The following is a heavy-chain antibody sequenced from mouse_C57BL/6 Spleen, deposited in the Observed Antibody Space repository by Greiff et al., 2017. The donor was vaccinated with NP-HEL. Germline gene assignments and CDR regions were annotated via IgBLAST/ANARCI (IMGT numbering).Heavy chain of an antibody. CDR2: INPSTGGT. CDR3: ARRSGYLDWYFDV. J-gene: IGHJ1*03. V-gene: IGHV1-42*01. D-gene: IGHD2-3*01. Sequence: EVQLQQSGPELVKPGASVKISCKASGYSFTGYYMYWVKQSPEKSLEWIGEINPSTGGTTYNQQLKAKATLTVDKSSSTAYMQLKSLTSEDSSVYYVARRSGYLDWYFDVWGTGTTVTVSS. CDR1: GYSFTGYY.